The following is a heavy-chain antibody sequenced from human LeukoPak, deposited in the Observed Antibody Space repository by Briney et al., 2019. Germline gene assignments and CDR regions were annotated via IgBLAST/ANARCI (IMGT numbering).Heavy chain of an antibody. J-gene: IGHJ6*02. V-gene: IGHV1-46*01. CDR3: ASSYGDTSMVVYYFYQYGMDV. CDR2: INPRGANK. CDR1: GYTFSNYY. Sequence: ASVRLSCKSSGYTFSNYYMHWLRQAPGHRLEWMGIINPRGANKSYAQRFQGRVTMTRDTSTSTVYMELSSLRSEDTAVYYCASSYGDTSMVVYYFYQYGMDVWGQGTTVTVSS. D-gene: IGHD5-18*01.